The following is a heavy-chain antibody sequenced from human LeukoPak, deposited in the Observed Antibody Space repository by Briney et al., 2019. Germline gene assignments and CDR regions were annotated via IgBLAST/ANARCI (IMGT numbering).Heavy chain of an antibody. J-gene: IGHJ3*02. Sequence: PGGSLRLSCSASGFAFISYAMSWVRQAPGKGLEWVSATRGGGSGTHYSDSVKGRFTISRDSSNNTLSLQMNSLRAEDTAVYFCAKDPGLDAFDIWGQGTMVRLF. CDR1: GFAFISYA. V-gene: IGHV3-23*01. D-gene: IGHD3-22*01. CDR3: AKDPGLDAFDI. CDR2: TRGGGSGT.